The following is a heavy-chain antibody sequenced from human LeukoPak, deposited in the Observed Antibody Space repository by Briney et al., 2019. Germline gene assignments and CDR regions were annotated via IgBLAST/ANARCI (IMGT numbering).Heavy chain of an antibody. CDR1: GVSITSGDYY. CDR3: AGAGDFDS. V-gene: IGHV4-30-4*01. J-gene: IGHJ4*02. Sequence: SQTLSLTCTVSGVSITSGDYYWSWIRQPPGKGLEWIGFTYYSGGTYYNPSLKSRVTISADTSKNQFSLKLSSVTAADTAVYYCAGAGDFDSWGQGTLVTVSP. CDR2: TYYSGGT.